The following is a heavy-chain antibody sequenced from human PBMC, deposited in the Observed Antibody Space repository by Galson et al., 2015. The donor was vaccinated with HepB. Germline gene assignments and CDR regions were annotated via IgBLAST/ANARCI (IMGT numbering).Heavy chain of an antibody. CDR3: AADPVGSSYGMDV. V-gene: IGHV1-58*02. D-gene: IGHD6-6*01. Sequence: SVKVSCKASGFTFTSSAMQWVRQARGQRLEWIGWIVVGSGNTNYAQKFQERVTITRDMSTSTAYMELSSLRSEDTAVYYCAADPVGSSYGMDVWGQGTTVTVSS. J-gene: IGHJ6*02. CDR2: IVVGSGNT. CDR1: GFTFTSSA.